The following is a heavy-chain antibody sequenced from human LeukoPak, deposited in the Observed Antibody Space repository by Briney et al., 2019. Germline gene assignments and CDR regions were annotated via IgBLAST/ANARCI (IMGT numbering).Heavy chain of an antibody. Sequence: GASVKVSCKASGYTFTGYYMHWVRQAPGQGLEWMGWINPNSGGTNYAQKFKGRVTMTRDTSITTAYMELSRLRSDDTAVYYCASRYDSSGYYLSWYFDLWGRGTLVTVSS. CDR3: ASRYDSSGYYLSWYFDL. D-gene: IGHD3-22*01. CDR1: GYTFTGYY. J-gene: IGHJ2*01. V-gene: IGHV1-2*02. CDR2: INPNSGGT.